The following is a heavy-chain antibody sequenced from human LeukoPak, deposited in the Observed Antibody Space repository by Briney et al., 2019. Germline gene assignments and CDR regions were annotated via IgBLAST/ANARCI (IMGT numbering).Heavy chain of an antibody. J-gene: IGHJ6*02. D-gene: IGHD3-22*01. CDR2: IIPILGIA. V-gene: IGHV1-69*04. CDR3: ARNSGYYYDSSGYSNYYYYGMDV. Sequence: GASVKVSCKASGGTFSSYAISWVRQAPGQGLEWMGRIIPILGIANYAQKFQGRVTITADKSTSTAYMELSSLRSEDTAVYYCARNSGYYYDSSGYSNYYYYGMDVWGQGTTVTVSS. CDR1: GGTFSSYA.